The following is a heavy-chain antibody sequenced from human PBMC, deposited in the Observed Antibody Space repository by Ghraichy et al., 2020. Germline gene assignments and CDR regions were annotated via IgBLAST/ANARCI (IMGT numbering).Heavy chain of an antibody. Sequence: SETLSLTCTVSGGSISSYYWSWIRQPPGKGLEWIGYIYYSGSTNYNPSLKSRVTISVDTSKNQFSLKLSSVTAADTAVYYCAGAPLTTVTRTLAIDYWGQGSLVTVSS. J-gene: IGHJ4*02. V-gene: IGHV4-59*08. CDR3: AGAPLTTVTRTLAIDY. D-gene: IGHD4-17*01. CDR1: GGSISSYY. CDR2: IYYSGST.